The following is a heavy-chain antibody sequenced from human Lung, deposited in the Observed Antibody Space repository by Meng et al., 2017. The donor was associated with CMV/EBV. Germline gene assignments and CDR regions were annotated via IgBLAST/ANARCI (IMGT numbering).Heavy chain of an antibody. V-gene: IGHV4-4*02. CDR2: IYHSGGT. Sequence: RLQEPGPGLLKPSGTLSLTSAVSGGSSSISTWWSWVRQPPGKVLEWIGEIYHSGGTNYNPSLRGRVTISLDKSKNQFSLTLRSVTAADTAVYYCARDPYATGWTGWGQGTLVTVSS. J-gene: IGHJ4*02. CDR3: ARDPYATGWTG. D-gene: IGHD6-19*01. CDR1: GGSSSISTW.